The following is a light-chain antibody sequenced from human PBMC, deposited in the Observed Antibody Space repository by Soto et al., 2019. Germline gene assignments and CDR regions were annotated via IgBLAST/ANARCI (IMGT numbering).Light chain of an antibody. Sequence: QSVLTQPPSVSGAPGQRVTISCTGSSSNIGAGYDVHWYQQLPGTAPKLLIYGNSNRPSGVPDRFSGSKSGTSASLAITGLRAEDEAEYYGQSYDSSLRGWVFGGGTQLTVL. J-gene: IGLJ7*01. V-gene: IGLV1-40*01. CDR1: SSNIGAGYD. CDR2: GNS. CDR3: QSYDSSLRGWV.